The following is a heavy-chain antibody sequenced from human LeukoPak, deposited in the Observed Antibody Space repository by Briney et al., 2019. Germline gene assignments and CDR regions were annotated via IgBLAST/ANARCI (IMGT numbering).Heavy chain of an antibody. CDR3: GRCSSGSYNWFDP. V-gene: IGHV4-39*01. Sequence: PSDTLSLTCTVSGGSISSSSYYCAWIRQPPGKGVEWIGSMYYSWNTYYNPSLKSRVTISADTSKNQFSMKLSSVTDADTAVYYCGRCSSGSYNWFDPWGKGTLVTVSS. J-gene: IGHJ5*02. CDR2: MYYSWNT. CDR1: GGSISSSSYY. D-gene: IGHD1-26*01.